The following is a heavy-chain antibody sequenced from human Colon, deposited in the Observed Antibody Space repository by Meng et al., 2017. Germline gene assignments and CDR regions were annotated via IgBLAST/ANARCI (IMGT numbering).Heavy chain of an antibody. CDR3: ARGATPENFDY. CDR1: GFSFSTYG. V-gene: IGHV3-33*01. J-gene: IGHJ4*02. CDR2: IWFDGSNK. Sequence: GELVESWGGVCQPGWSLRLFCVASGFSFSTYGMHWVRQAPGKGLEWVAIIWFDGSNKYYGDSVKGRFTISRDNSKNTLYLQMNSLRVEDTAVYYCARGATPENFDYWGQGTLVTVSS.